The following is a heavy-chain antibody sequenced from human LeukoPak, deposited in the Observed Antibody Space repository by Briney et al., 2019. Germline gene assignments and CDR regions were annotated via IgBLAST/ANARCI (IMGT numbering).Heavy chain of an antibody. CDR3: ARGVLKFHSLWFGELLVPFAP. Sequence: SETLSLTCAVSGGSISSCGYSWSWIRQPPGKGLKWIGYIYHSGSTYYNPSLKSRVTLSVDRSKHQFSLKLRSVTAADTPVYYCARGVLKFHSLWFGELLVPFAPWGQGTLVTVSS. D-gene: IGHD3-10*01. J-gene: IGHJ5*02. V-gene: IGHV4-30-2*01. CDR2: IYHSGST. CDR1: GGSISSCGYS.